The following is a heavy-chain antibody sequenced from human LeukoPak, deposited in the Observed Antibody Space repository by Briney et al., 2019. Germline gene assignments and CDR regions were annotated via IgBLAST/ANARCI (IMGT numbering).Heavy chain of an antibody. V-gene: IGHV3-48*01. Sequence: GGSLRLSCAASGFTFSSYSMNWVRRTPGKGLEWVSYISSSISTIYYADSVKGRFTISRDNAKNSLYLQMNSLRAEDTAVYYCARVRGSYYLDYWGQGTLVTVSS. J-gene: IGHJ4*02. D-gene: IGHD1-26*01. CDR1: GFTFSSYS. CDR2: ISSSISTI. CDR3: ARVRGSYYLDY.